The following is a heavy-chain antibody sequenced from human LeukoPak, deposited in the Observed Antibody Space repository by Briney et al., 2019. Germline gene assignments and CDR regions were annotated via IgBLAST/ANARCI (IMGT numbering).Heavy chain of an antibody. J-gene: IGHJ4*02. V-gene: IGHV3-23*01. D-gene: IGHD6-13*01. Sequence: GESLRLSCATSGFAFSSSSMSWVRQAPGKGLEWVSTISGAGGSSWYAESVKGRFSISRDNSRNSVSLQMSSLRVEDTAIYYCTKDDSSSWYDYFFDYWGQGTLVTVSS. CDR3: TKDDSSSWYDYFFDY. CDR2: ISGAGGSS. CDR1: GFAFSSSS.